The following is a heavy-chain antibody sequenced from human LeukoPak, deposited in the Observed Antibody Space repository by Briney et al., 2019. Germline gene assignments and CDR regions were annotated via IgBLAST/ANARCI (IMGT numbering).Heavy chain of an antibody. Sequence: GGSLRLSCAASGFTFSSYGMHWVRQAPGKGLEWLAVISYDGSNKYYADSVKRRFTISRDNSKNTLYLQMNSLRAEDTAVYYCAKGHYGSGSWDYWGQGTLVTVSS. CDR2: ISYDGSNK. CDR1: GFTFSSYG. J-gene: IGHJ4*02. V-gene: IGHV3-30*18. D-gene: IGHD3-10*01. CDR3: AKGHYGSGSWDY.